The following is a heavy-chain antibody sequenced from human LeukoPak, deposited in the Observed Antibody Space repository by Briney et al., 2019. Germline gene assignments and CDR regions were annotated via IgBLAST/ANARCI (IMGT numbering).Heavy chain of an antibody. CDR3: AQSADGYKFDN. J-gene: IGHJ4*02. CDR1: GGSFSGYY. D-gene: IGHD5-24*01. CDR2: INHSGST. Sequence: PSETLSLTCAVYGGSFSGYYWSWIRQPPGKGLEWIGEINHSGSTNYNPSLKSRVTISVDTSKNQFSLKLSSVTAADTAMYYCAQSADGYKFDNWGQGTLVTVSS. V-gene: IGHV4-34*01.